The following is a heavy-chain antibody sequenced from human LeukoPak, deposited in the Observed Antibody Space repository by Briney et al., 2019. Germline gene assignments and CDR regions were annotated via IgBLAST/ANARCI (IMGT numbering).Heavy chain of an antibody. J-gene: IGHJ6*02. Sequence: SQTLSLTCAVSGGSISSGGYSWSWIRQPPGKGLEWIGYIYHSGSTYYNPSLKSRVTISVDRSKNQFSLKLSSVTAADTAVYYCARSHSSSWHFNYYGMDVWGQGTTVTVSS. CDR1: GGSISSGGYS. V-gene: IGHV4-30-2*01. CDR2: IYHSGST. CDR3: ARSHSSSWHFNYYGMDV. D-gene: IGHD6-13*01.